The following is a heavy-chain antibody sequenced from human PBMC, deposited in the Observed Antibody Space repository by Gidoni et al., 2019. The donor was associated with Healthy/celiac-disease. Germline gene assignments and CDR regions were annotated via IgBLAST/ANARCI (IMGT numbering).Heavy chain of an antibody. Sequence: EVQLVESGGGLVKPGGSLRLSCAASGFTFSSYSMNWVRQAPGKGLEWVSSISSSSSYIYYADSVKGRFTISRDNAKNSLYLQMNSLRAEDTAVYYCARDTSVVVPAAAFDIWGQGTMVTVSS. CDR3: ARDTSVVVPAAAFDI. CDR1: GFTFSSYS. CDR2: ISSSSSYI. V-gene: IGHV3-21*01. D-gene: IGHD2-2*01. J-gene: IGHJ3*02.